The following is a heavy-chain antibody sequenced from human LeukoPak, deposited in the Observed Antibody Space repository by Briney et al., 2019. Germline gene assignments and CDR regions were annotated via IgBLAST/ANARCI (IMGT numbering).Heavy chain of an antibody. D-gene: IGHD6-19*01. V-gene: IGHV3-53*01. CDR2: TYSGGHT. CDR3: AKGEFGSGWPN. J-gene: IGHJ4*02. Sequence: GGSLRLSCAASGFTVSSSYVSWVRQAPGRGLEWVSITYSGGHTYYADSVKGRLTVSRDNSRNTLYLQMDSLRAEDTAVYYCAKGEFGSGWPNWGQGSLVTVSS. CDR1: GFTVSSSY.